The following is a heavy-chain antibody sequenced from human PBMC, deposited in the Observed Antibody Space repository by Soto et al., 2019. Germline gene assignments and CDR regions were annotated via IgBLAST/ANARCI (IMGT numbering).Heavy chain of an antibody. D-gene: IGHD1-26*01. CDR3: AGGRDQPPVGLYFES. J-gene: IGHJ4*02. Sequence: SVKVSCKASGGAFTDYVFDWVRQAPGQGLEWMGGIIPMFGTPKYAQKFQHRVTISADVSTGTAYMELTRLRFDDTAVYYCAGGRDQPPVGLYFESWGEGTRVTVSS. CDR1: GGAFTDYV. V-gene: IGHV1-69*13. CDR2: IIPMFGTP.